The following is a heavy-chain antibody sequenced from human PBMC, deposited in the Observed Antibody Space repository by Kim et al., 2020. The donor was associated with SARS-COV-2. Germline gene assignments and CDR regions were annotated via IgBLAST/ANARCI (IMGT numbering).Heavy chain of an antibody. J-gene: IGHJ4*02. CDR3: ARGNYDSSGYQGKYYFDY. CDR2: IYYSGST. CDR1: GGSISSDY. V-gene: IGHV4-59*01. D-gene: IGHD3-22*01. Sequence: SETLSLTCTVSGGSISSDYWSWIRQPPGKGLEWIGYIYYSGSTNYNPSLKSRVTISVDTSKNQVSLKLSSVTAADSAVYYCARGNYDSSGYQGKYYFDYWGQGTLVTVSS.